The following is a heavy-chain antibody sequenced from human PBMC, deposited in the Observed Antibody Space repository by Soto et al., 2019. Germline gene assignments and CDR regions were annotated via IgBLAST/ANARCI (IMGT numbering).Heavy chain of an antibody. V-gene: IGHV1-18*01. CDR2: ISAYNGNT. D-gene: IGHD3-10*01. J-gene: IGHJ6*04. Sequence: QVQLVQSGAEVKKPGASVKVSCKASGYTFTSYGISWVRQAPGQGLEWMGWISAYNGNTNYAQKLQGRVTMTTDTSTSTAYMELRSLRSDDTAVYYCPRDLSPTFYGSGSYPNSYYYYGMDVWGEGTTVTVSS. CDR3: PRDLSPTFYGSGSYPNSYYYYGMDV. CDR1: GYTFTSYG.